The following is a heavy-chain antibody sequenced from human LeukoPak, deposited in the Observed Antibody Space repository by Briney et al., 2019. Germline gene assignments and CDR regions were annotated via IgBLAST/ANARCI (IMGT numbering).Heavy chain of an antibody. D-gene: IGHD6-19*01. CDR2: IQQDGSAR. Sequence: GGSPRLSCEGSGFTFSHYWMSWVRQAPGKGLEWVANIQQDGSARSYVDSVKGRFTISRDNAKDSLYLQVDSLRADDTAVYYCARIGWPSNGGWYFGQWGQGTLVTVSS. V-gene: IGHV3-7*01. J-gene: IGHJ4*02. CDR3: ARIGWPSNGGWYFGQ. CDR1: GFTFSHYW.